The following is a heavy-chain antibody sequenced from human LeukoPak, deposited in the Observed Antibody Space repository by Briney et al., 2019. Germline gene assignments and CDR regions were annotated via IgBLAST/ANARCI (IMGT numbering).Heavy chain of an antibody. V-gene: IGHV3-73*01. Sequence: GGSLRLSCAASGFTFSGSAMHWVRQASGRGLEWVGRIRSKANSYATAYAASVKGRFTISRDDSKNTAYLQMNSLKTEDTAVYYCTSHTVTTDYWGQGTLVTVSS. D-gene: IGHD4-17*01. CDR1: GFTFSGSA. J-gene: IGHJ4*02. CDR3: TSHTVTTDY. CDR2: IRSKANSYAT.